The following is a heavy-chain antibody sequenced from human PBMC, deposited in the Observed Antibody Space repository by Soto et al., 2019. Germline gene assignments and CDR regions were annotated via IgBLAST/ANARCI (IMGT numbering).Heavy chain of an antibody. V-gene: IGHV3-30*18. D-gene: IGHD3-10*01. CDR1: GFTFSSYG. CDR3: AKDRMGAGVRGYFDY. J-gene: IGHJ4*02. Sequence: QVQLVESGGGVVQPGKSLRLSCAGSGFTFSSYGMDWVRQAPGKGLEWVAVISYDGSNKYYADSVKGRFTISRDNSKKTLYLQMSSLRADETAVYYCAKDRMGAGVRGYFDYWGQGTLVTVSS. CDR2: ISYDGSNK.